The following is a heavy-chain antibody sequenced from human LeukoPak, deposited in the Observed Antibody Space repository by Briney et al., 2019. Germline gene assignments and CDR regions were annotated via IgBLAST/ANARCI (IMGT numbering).Heavy chain of an antibody. CDR1: GFTISDYY. D-gene: IGHD1-26*01. V-gene: IGHV3-11*06. CDR2: ISSSSSYT. CDR3: ARAPIGYSGSPRWFDP. Sequence: KPGGSLRLSCAASGFTISDYYMSWIRQAPGKGLEWVSYISSSSSYTNYADSVKGRFTISRDNAKNSLYLQMNSLRAEDTAVYYCARAPIGYSGSPRWFDPWGQGTLVTVSS. J-gene: IGHJ5*02.